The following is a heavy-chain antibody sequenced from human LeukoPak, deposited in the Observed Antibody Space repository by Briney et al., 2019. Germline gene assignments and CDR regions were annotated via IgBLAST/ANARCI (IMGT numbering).Heavy chain of an antibody. D-gene: IGHD3-10*02. V-gene: IGHV3-23*01. CDR1: GFTFNRFA. J-gene: IGHJ4*02. CDR3: VKDCSGDGEVYYFDN. CDR2: ITGSGSVT. Sequence: PGGSPRLSCVGSGFTFNRFAMSWVRLAPGKGLEWVSGITGSGSVTYYAKSVKGRFTISRDNSQNTLYLQMNSLRVEDTAVYYCVKDCSGDGEVYYFDNWGPGTLVTVSS.